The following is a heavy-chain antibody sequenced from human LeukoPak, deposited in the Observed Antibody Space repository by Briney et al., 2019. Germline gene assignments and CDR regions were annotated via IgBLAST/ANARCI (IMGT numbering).Heavy chain of an antibody. CDR1: GGSISSYY. Sequence: SETLSLTCTVSGGSISSYYWGWIRQPPGKGLEWIGSIYSSGSTYYNSSLKSRVTISIDTSKNQVSLKMSSVTAADTAVYYCAKSGGYGLIDYWGQGTLVTVSS. CDR3: AKSGGYGLIDY. V-gene: IGHV4-59*05. D-gene: IGHD6-25*01. J-gene: IGHJ4*01. CDR2: IYSSGST.